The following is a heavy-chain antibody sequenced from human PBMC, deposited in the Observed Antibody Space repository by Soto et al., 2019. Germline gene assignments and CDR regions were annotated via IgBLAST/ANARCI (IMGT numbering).Heavy chain of an antibody. D-gene: IGHD2-15*01. Sequence: QVQLVESGGGLVKPGGPLRLSCAASGFTFSDYYMTWIRQAPGKGLEYISYITSSGSGIYYADSVKGRFTISRDNAKNSLYLQMSTLRAEDTAVYYCARAYSDAFDIWGQGTMVTVS. CDR3: ARAYSDAFDI. J-gene: IGHJ3*02. V-gene: IGHV3-11*01. CDR2: ITSSGSGI. CDR1: GFTFSDYY.